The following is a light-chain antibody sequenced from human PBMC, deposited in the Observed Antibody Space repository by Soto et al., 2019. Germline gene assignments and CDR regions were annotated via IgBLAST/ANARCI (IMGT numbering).Light chain of an antibody. J-gene: IGLJ1*01. CDR1: SSDVGRYNY. CDR2: EAT. CDR3: CSYAGSVTRYV. V-gene: IGLV2-23*01. Sequence: QSVLTQPASVSGSPGQSITVSCTGTSSDVGRYNYVSWYQQHPGKAPKVIIYEATKRPSGVSIRFSGSKSGNTASLTISGLQAEDEADYYCCSYAGSVTRYVFGSGTKVTV.